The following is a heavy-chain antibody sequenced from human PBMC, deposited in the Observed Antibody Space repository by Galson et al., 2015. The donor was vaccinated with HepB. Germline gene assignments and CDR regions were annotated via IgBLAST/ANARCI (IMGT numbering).Heavy chain of an antibody. CDR3: AKDLNDAFDI. J-gene: IGHJ3*02. Sequence: TLSLTCTVSGGSISSSSYYWGWIRQPPGKGLEWIGSIYYSGSTYYNPSLKSRVTISVDTSKNQFSLKLSSVTAADTAVYYCAKDLNDAFDIWGQGTMVTVSS. V-gene: IGHV4-39*07. CDR1: GGSISSSSYY. CDR2: IYYSGST. D-gene: IGHD2-15*01.